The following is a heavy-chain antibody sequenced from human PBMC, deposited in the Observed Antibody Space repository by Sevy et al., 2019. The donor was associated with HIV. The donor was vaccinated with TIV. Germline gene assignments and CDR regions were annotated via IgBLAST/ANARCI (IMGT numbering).Heavy chain of an antibody. V-gene: IGHV3-74*01. CDR1: GFSFSSHW. D-gene: IGHD2-2*01. CDR2: INMDGSST. J-gene: IGHJ6*02. CDR3: AGEANSVLADYYYFAMDV. Sequence: GGSLRLCCSGSGFSFSSHWMHWVRQVPGKGLLWVALINMDGSSTHYADSVKGRSTMSRDNGKDTLYLKMNGLRAEDTAIDYCAGEANSVLADYYYFAMDVWGRGTTVKVSS.